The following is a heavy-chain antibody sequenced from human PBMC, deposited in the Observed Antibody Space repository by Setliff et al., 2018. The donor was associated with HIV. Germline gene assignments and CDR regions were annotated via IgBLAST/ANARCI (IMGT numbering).Heavy chain of an antibody. CDR2: IFASGSS. Sequence: SETLSLTCTVSGGSISSHCWNWIRQPPGKGLEWIGYIFASGSSLYNPSLQSRVSISIDTSKNQFSLKLGSVTAADTAVYYCARRIDNSGSLPAKNWFDTWGQGRLVTVSS. D-gene: IGHD3-10*01. J-gene: IGHJ5*02. V-gene: IGHV4-4*09. CDR1: GGSISSHC. CDR3: ARRIDNSGSLPAKNWFDT.